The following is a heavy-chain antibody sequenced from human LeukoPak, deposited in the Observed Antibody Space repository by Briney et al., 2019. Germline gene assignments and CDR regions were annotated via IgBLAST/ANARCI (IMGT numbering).Heavy chain of an antibody. CDR1: GYTFTGYY. CDR3: ARGFQRELSNSPLDY. Sequence: ASVKVSCKASGYTFTGYYMHWVRQAPGQGLEWMGWINPNSGGTNYAQKFQGRVTMTRDTSISTAYMELSRLRSDDTAVYYCARGFQRELSNSPLDYWGKGTLVTVSS. CDR2: INPNSGGT. V-gene: IGHV1-2*02. J-gene: IGHJ4*02. D-gene: IGHD1-26*01.